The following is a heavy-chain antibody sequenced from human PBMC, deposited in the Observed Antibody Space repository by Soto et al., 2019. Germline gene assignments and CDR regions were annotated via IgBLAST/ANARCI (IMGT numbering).Heavy chain of an antibody. J-gene: IGHJ5*02. CDR1: GYTFTGYY. V-gene: IGHV1-2*04. CDR3: ARDAYCSGGSSYASLDP. D-gene: IGHD2-15*01. CDR2: INPNSGGT. Sequence: ASVKVSCKASGYTFTGYYMHWVRQAPGQGLEWMGWINPNSGGTNYAQKFQGWVAMTRDTSISTAYMELSSLRSEDTAVYYCARDAYCSGGSSYASLDPWGKETLVTVSS.